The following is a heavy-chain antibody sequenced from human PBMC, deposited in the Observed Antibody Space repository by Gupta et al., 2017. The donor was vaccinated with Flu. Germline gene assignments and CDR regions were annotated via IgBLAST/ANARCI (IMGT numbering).Heavy chain of an antibody. CDR1: STYS. V-gene: IGHV3-48*01. J-gene: IGHJ4*02. CDR2: ISYTSTI. Sequence: STYSMTWVRQAPGKGLEWVSYISYTSTIYYADSVKGRFTISRDNAKDSLYLQMNNLRAEDTAVYYCARVEARRLNFFDSWGQGTLVTVSS. D-gene: IGHD6-6*01. CDR3: ARVEARRLNFFDS.